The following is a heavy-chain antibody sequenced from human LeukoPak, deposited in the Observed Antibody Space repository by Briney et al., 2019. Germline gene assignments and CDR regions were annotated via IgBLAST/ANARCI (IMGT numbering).Heavy chain of an antibody. V-gene: IGHV1-2*02. CDR2: INPNSSGT. D-gene: IGHD3-22*01. CDR3: ATDYYDSSGYYYGFVGY. Sequence: ASVKVSCKASGYTFTGYYMHWVRQAPGQGLEWMGWINPNSSGTNYAQKFQGRVTMTRDTSISTAYMELSRLRSDDTAVYYCATDYYDSSGYYYGFVGYWGQGTLVTVSS. J-gene: IGHJ4*02. CDR1: GYTFTGYY.